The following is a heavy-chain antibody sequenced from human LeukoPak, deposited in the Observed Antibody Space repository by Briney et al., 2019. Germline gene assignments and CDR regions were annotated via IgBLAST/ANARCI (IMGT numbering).Heavy chain of an antibody. V-gene: IGHV1-69*04. CDR2: IIPILGIA. J-gene: IGHJ6*02. CDR3: ARAQEYCSGGSCYSWIPSYYYGMDV. CDR1: GGTFSSYA. Sequence: SVKVSCKASGGTFSSYAISWVRQAPGQGLEWMGRIIPILGIANYAQKFQGRVTITADKSTSTAYMELSSLRAEDTAVYYCARAQEYCSGGSCYSWIPSYYYGMDVWGQGTTVTVSS. D-gene: IGHD2-15*01.